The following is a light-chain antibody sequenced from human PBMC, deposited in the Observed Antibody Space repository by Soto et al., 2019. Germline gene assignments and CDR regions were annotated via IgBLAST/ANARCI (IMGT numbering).Light chain of an antibody. V-gene: IGKV3-20*01. CDR2: GAS. J-gene: IGKJ1*01. Sequence: EMVLTQSPGTLSLSPGERATLSCRASQSVSSSYLAWYQQKPGHAPMLLIYGASSRATGIPDRFSGSGSGTDFTLTISRRETEDFAVYYCQQYGSSPWTYGQGTKVEIK. CDR1: QSVSSSY. CDR3: QQYGSSPWT.